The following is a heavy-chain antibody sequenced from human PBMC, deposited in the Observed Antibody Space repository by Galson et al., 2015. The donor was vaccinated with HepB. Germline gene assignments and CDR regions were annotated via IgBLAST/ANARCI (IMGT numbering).Heavy chain of an antibody. CDR1: GGTFSSYA. V-gene: IGHV1-69*13. Sequence: SVKVSCKASGGTFSSYAISWVRQAPGQGLEWMGGIIPIFGTANYAQKFQGRVTITADESTSTAYMELSSLRSEDTAVYYCARVHLGYSYGYYYFDYWGQGTLVTVSS. CDR3: ARVHLGYSYGYYYFDY. J-gene: IGHJ4*02. D-gene: IGHD5-18*01. CDR2: IIPIFGTA.